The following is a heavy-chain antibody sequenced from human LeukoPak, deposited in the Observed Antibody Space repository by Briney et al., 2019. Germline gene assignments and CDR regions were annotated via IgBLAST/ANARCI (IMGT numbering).Heavy chain of an antibody. D-gene: IGHD3-22*01. J-gene: IGHJ4*02. V-gene: IGHV3-7*01. CDR3: ASPINYYDSSGYPFDS. CDR2: IKQGGSEK. Sequence: GGSLRLSCAASGFTFSSYWMSWVRQAPGKGLEWVANIKQGGSEKYYVDSVKGRFTISRDNAKNSLYLQMNSLRAEDTAVYYCASPINYYDSSGYPFDSWGQGTLVTVSS. CDR1: GFTFSSYW.